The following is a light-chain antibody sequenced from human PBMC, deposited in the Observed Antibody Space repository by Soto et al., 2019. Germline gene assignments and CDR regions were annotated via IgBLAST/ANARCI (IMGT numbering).Light chain of an antibody. CDR2: AAS. Sequence: DIQITQSPSSLSASVVDGVTITCRASQSISSYLNWYQQKPGKAPKLLIYAASSLQSGVPSRFSGSGSGTDFTLTISSLQPEDFATYYCQQSYSTPSITFGQGTRLEI. CDR3: QQSYSTPSIT. J-gene: IGKJ5*01. CDR1: QSISSY. V-gene: IGKV1-39*01.